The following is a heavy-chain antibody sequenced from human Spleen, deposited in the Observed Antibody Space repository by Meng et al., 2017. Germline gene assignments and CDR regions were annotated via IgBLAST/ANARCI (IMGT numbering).Heavy chain of an antibody. Sequence: EVQLVESGGGLVKSGGSLRLSCAASGFTFRNAWMTWVRQAPGKGLEWVGRIKTKTDGGTTDYAAPVKDRFIISRDDSKNTLYLQMNNLKNEDTAVYYCSTDAGETSYYFDSWGQGTLVTVSS. J-gene: IGHJ4*02. V-gene: IGHV3-15*01. CDR3: STDAGETSYYFDS. CDR1: GFTFRNAW. D-gene: IGHD6-13*01. CDR2: IKTKTDGGTT.